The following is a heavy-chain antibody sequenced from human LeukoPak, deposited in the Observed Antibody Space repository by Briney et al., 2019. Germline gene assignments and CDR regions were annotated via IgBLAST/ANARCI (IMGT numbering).Heavy chain of an antibody. J-gene: IGHJ3*02. CDR3: AKDRLTIDAFDI. D-gene: IGHD2-15*01. V-gene: IGHV3-23*05. Sequence: AGESLKISCAASGFTFSGYAMSWVRQAPGEGLEWVSALDIGGSSTYYADSVKGRFTISRDNSKSTLYLQMNSLRAEDTALYYCAKDRLTIDAFDIWGQGTMVTVSS. CDR1: GFTFSGYA. CDR2: LDIGGSST.